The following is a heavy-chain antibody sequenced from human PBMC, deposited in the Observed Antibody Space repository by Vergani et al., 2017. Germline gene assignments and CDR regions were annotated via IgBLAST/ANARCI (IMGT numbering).Heavy chain of an antibody. Sequence: QVQLQESGPGLVKPSETLSLTCTVSGGSISSSSYYWGWIRQPPGKGLEWIGEINHSGSTNYNPSLKSRVTISVDTSKNQFSLKLSSVTAADTAVYYCARALDYYYYAMDVWGQGTTVTVSS. D-gene: IGHD6-6*01. CDR3: ARALDYYYYAMDV. CDR2: INHSGST. J-gene: IGHJ6*02. V-gene: IGHV4-39*07. CDR1: GGSISSSSYY.